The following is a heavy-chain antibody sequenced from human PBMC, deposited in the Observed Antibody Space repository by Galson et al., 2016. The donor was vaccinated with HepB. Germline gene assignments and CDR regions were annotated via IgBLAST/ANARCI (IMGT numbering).Heavy chain of an antibody. CDR1: GFTLSSYG. D-gene: IGHD4-11*01. CDR2: IWYDGTDT. V-gene: IGHV3-33*01. CDR3: ARSPDTTSFGMDV. Sequence: SLRLSCAASGFTLSSYGIHLVRQAPGKGLEWVAVIWYDGTDTYYADSVKGRFTISGDNFKNTLYVQMNSLRHDDTAVYYCARSPDTTSFGMDVWGQGTLVTVSS. J-gene: IGHJ4*02.